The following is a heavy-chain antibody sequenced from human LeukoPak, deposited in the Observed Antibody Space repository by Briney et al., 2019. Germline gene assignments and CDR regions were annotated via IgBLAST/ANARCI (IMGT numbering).Heavy chain of an antibody. D-gene: IGHD2-15*01. Sequence: GGSLRLSCAASGFTFSRYSMNWVRQAPGKGLEWVAFIRYDGSNKYYADSVKGRFTISRDNSKNTLYLRMNSLRAEDTAVYYCAKDPPHCSGGSCYTTTFDYWGQGTLVPVSS. CDR3: AKDPPHCSGGSCYTTTFDY. V-gene: IGHV3-30*02. J-gene: IGHJ4*02. CDR2: IRYDGSNK. CDR1: GFTFSRYS.